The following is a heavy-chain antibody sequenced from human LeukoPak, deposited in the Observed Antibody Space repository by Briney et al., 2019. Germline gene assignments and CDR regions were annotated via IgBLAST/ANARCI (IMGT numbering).Heavy chain of an antibody. CDR2: ISSSSSTI. V-gene: IGHV3-48*04. Sequence: GGSLRLSCAASGFTFSSYSMNWVRQAPGKGLEWVSYISSSSSTIYYAGSVKGRFTISRDNTKNSLYLQMNSLRAEDTAVYYCARVNMMMGGPFDYWGQGTLVTVSS. CDR1: GFTFSSYS. D-gene: IGHD3-16*01. J-gene: IGHJ4*02. CDR3: ARVNMMMGGPFDY.